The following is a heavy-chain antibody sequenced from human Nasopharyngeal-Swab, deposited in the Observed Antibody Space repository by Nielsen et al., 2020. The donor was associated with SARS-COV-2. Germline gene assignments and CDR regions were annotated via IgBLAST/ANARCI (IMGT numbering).Heavy chain of an antibody. CDR3: ARGGSSFPFDY. CDR2: IGTAGDT. Sequence: GGSLRLSCAASGFTFRSYDMHWVRQATGKGLEWVSAIGTAGDTYYPGSVKGRFTISRDDANNSLYLQMNSLRAGDTGVYYCARGGSSFPFDYWGPGTLVTVSS. D-gene: IGHD6-13*01. J-gene: IGHJ4*02. CDR1: GFTFRSYD. V-gene: IGHV3-13*04.